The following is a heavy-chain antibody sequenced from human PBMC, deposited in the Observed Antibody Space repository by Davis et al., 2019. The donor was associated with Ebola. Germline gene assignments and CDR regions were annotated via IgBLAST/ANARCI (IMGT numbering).Heavy chain of an antibody. CDR3: AKDAGVVVAEYYFDY. CDR2: ISSSGSTI. CDR1: GFTFSSYG. D-gene: IGHD2-15*01. Sequence: PGGSLRLSCAASGFTFSSYGMNWVRQAPGKGLEWVSYISSSGSTIYYADSVKGRFTISRDNAKNSLYLQMNSLRAEDTALYYCAKDAGVVVAEYYFDYWGQGTLVTVSS. V-gene: IGHV3-48*04. J-gene: IGHJ4*02.